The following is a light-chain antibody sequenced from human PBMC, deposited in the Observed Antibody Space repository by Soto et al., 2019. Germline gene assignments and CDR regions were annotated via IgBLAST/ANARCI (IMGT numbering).Light chain of an antibody. CDR2: KAS. Sequence: QMTQSPSTLSASEGDRVTITCWASQRVGSWLAWHQHKPGRAPKVLVYKASNLQDGVPSRFSGSGSGTEFTLTISSLQPDDVATYFCHQYSRYPWTFGQGTKVEIK. J-gene: IGKJ1*01. V-gene: IGKV1-5*03. CDR3: HQYSRYPWT. CDR1: QRVGSW.